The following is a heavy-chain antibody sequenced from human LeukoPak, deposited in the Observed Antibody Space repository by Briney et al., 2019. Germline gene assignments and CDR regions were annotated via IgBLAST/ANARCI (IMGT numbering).Heavy chain of an antibody. Sequence: GGSLRLSCAAPGFTFSSYWMHWVRQAPGKGLVWVSRINSDGSSTKYADSVKGRFTISRDNAKNTLYVQMNNLRAEDTAVHYCARVDPKAPGDYSWGRGTLVTVSS. V-gene: IGHV3-74*03. CDR2: INSDGSST. CDR1: GFTFSSYW. CDR3: ARVDPKAPGDYS. D-gene: IGHD2-2*03. J-gene: IGHJ4*02.